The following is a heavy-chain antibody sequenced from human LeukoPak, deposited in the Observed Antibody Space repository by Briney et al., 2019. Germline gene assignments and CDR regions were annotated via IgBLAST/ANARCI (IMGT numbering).Heavy chain of an antibody. Sequence: ASVKVSCKASGYTFTGYYMHWVRQAPGQGLEWMGRINPNSGGTNYAQKFQGRVTMTRDTSISTACMELSRLRSDDTAVYYCALLPAAMSWGGFDYWGQGTLVTVSS. V-gene: IGHV1-2*06. CDR2: INPNSGGT. D-gene: IGHD2-2*01. CDR3: ALLPAAMSWGGFDY. J-gene: IGHJ4*02. CDR1: GYTFTGYY.